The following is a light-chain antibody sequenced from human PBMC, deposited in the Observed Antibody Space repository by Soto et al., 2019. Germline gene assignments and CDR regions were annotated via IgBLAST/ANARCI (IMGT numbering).Light chain of an antibody. Sequence: EIVLTQSPGTLSLSPGERATLSCGASQSVGTKLAWYQQKPGQAPRLLIYGASTRATGIPARFSGDGSGTEFTLTISSLQSEDLAIYYCQQYYDWPQTFGQGTKVDIK. J-gene: IGKJ1*01. CDR2: GAS. CDR1: QSVGTK. V-gene: IGKV3-15*01. CDR3: QQYYDWPQT.